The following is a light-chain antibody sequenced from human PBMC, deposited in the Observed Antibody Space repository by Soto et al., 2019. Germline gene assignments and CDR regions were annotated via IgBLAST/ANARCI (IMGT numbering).Light chain of an antibody. CDR3: QQSYSIPIT. V-gene: IGKV1-39*01. J-gene: IGKJ5*01. Sequence: DIQMTQSPSSLSASVGDRVTITCRASQSISTYLYWYQQKPGKAPKLLIYAASSLQSGVPSRFSGSGSGTDFTLSISSLQPEDFATYHCQQSYSIPITFGQGTQLEIK. CDR2: AAS. CDR1: QSISTY.